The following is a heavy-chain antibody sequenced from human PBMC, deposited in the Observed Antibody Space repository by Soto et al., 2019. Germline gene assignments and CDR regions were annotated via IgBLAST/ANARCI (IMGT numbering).Heavy chain of an antibody. CDR2: INHSGST. CDR1: GGSFSGYY. D-gene: IGHD2-15*01. Sequence: SETLSLTWAVYGGSFSGYYWSWIRQPPGKGLEWIGEINHSGSTNYNPSLKSRVTISVDTSKNQFSLKLSSVTAADTAVYYCARVWPYCSGGSCPYYFDYWGQGTLVTVSS. V-gene: IGHV4-34*01. J-gene: IGHJ4*02. CDR3: ARVWPYCSGGSCPYYFDY.